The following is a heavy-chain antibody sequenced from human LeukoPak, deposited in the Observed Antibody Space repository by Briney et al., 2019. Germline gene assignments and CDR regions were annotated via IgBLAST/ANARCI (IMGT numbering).Heavy chain of an antibody. Sequence: GGSLRLSCAASGFTVSSYSMNWVRPAPGKGLEWVSYISSSRSTIYYADSVMGRLTISRDNAKNSLYLQMNSLIDEDTAVYYCARAFGLTDYWGQGTPVTVSS. J-gene: IGHJ4*02. V-gene: IGHV3-48*02. CDR3: ARAFGLTDY. CDR1: GFTVSSYS. D-gene: IGHD3/OR15-3a*01. CDR2: ISSSRSTI.